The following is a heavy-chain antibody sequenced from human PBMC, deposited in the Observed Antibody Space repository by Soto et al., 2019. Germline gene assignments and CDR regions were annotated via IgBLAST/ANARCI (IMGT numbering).Heavy chain of an antibody. Sequence: QVQLVESGGGVVQPGTSLRLSCASSGFTFSSYAIHWVRQAPGEGLEWVAVMSHDGRNKYYEESVKGRFTISRDNSKNTQYLKMNSLRPEDTAVYYCARDGRERQWLDFFDYWGQGTLVTVSS. CDR2: MSHDGRNK. D-gene: IGHD6-19*01. V-gene: IGHV3-30*04. CDR1: GFTFSSYA. CDR3: ARDGRERQWLDFFDY. J-gene: IGHJ4*02.